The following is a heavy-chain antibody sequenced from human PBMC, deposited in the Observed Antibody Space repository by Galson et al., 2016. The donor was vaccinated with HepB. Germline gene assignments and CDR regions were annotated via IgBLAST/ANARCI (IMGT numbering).Heavy chain of an antibody. CDR1: GFTFSNAW. D-gene: IGHD3-10*01. J-gene: IGHJ6*02. CDR3: TTVDHKPMVRGVIISDYYYGMDV. CDR2: IKSRADGGTT. V-gene: IGHV3-15*07. Sequence: SLRLSCAASGFTFSNAWMNWVRQAPGKGLEWVGRIKSRADGGTTDYAAPVKGRFTISRDDSKNTLYLQMNSLKTEDTAVYYCTTVDHKPMVRGVIISDYYYGMDVLGQGTTVTVSS.